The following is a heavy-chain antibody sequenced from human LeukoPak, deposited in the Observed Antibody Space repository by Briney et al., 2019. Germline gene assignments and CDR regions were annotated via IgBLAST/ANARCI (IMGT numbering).Heavy chain of an antibody. J-gene: IGHJ4*02. CDR3: VKSSGWYSSSWYLTE. CDR2: IGSNVGNT. CDR1: GFTFSHYA. Sequence: PGGSLRLSCAASGFTFSHYAMSWVRQAPGKELEWVSSIGSNVGNTFYADSVKGRFTISRDNSKSTLYLQMNSLSVGDTAVYYCVKSSGWYSSSWYLTEWGQRILVSVSS. D-gene: IGHD6-13*01. V-gene: IGHV3-23*01.